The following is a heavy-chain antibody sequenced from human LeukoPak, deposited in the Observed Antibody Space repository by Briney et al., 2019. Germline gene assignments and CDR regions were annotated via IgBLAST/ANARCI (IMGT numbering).Heavy chain of an antibody. D-gene: IGHD6-13*01. CDR1: GFSFSSYW. Sequence: GGSLRLSCAASGFSFSSYWMHWVRQAPGKGLVWVSHINSDGRTTSYADYVKGRFTISRDNAEDTLYLQMNSLRAEDTAVYYCARGTSSRPDDWGQGTLVTVSS. J-gene: IGHJ4*02. CDR3: ARGTSSRPDD. CDR2: INSDGRTT. V-gene: IGHV3-74*01.